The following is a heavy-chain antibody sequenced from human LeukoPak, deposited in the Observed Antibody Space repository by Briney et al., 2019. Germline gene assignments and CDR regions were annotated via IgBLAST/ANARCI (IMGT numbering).Heavy chain of an antibody. Sequence: GASVKVSCKTSGYIFTSYAISWVRQAPGQGLEWMGWISSYNGNSNYAQKLQGRVSMTTDTSTRTAYMDLRSLTSDDTAVYYCARGRITMVRGVIRGYYFDYWGQGTLVTVSS. J-gene: IGHJ4*02. CDR1: GYIFTSYA. CDR3: ARGRITMVRGVIRGYYFDY. CDR2: ISSYNGNS. D-gene: IGHD3-10*01. V-gene: IGHV1-18*01.